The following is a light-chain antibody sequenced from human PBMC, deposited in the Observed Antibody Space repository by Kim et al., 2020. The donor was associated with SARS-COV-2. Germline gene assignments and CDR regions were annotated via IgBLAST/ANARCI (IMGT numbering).Light chain of an antibody. V-gene: IGKV3-11*01. J-gene: IGKJ4*01. CDR2: DAS. Sequence: LSPGARATLSCRPSQSVGIYLAWFQQKPGQAPRLLIYDASSRATGIPARFSGSGSGTDFTLPISSLEPEDFAVYYCQQRGNWPPTFGGGTKVDIK. CDR3: QQRGNWPPT. CDR1: QSVGIY.